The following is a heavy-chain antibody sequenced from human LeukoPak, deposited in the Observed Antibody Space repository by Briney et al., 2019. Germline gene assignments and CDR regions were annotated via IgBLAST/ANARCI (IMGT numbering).Heavy chain of an antibody. Sequence: ASVKVSCKASGYTFTGYYMHWVRQAPGQGLEWMGWINPNGGGTNYAQKYQGRVTMTRDTSINTVYMELSGLRFDDTAVYHCARDLRLGVAVTGNFDFWGQGTLVTVSS. CDR2: INPNGGGT. D-gene: IGHD6-19*01. CDR1: GYTFTGYY. CDR3: ARDLRLGVAVTGNFDF. J-gene: IGHJ4*02. V-gene: IGHV1-2*02.